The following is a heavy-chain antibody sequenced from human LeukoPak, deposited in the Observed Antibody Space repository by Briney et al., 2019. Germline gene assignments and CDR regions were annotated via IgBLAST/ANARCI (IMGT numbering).Heavy chain of an antibody. V-gene: IGHV4-59*01. D-gene: IGHD5-12*01. J-gene: IGHJ3*02. Sequence: SETLSLTCTVSGGSISSYHWSWIRQPPGKGLQWIGFIYSSGSTNYNPSLKSRVTRSLYTFKNQFSLRVSSVTSADTAVYYCARGNSGYDYAFDIWGQGTMVTVSS. CDR1: GGSISSYH. CDR2: IYSSGST. CDR3: ARGNSGYDYAFDI.